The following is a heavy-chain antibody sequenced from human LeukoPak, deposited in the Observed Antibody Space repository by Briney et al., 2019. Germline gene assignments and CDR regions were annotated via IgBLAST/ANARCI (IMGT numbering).Heavy chain of an antibody. J-gene: IGHJ4*02. CDR2: VNPSGGST. D-gene: IGHD1-26*01. V-gene: IGHV1-46*01. CDR3: ATDRRPPYSGSYYPLDY. CDR1: GYTFTSYY. Sequence: ASVKVSCKASGYTFTSYYMHWVRQAPGQGLEWMGIVNPSGGSTSYAQKFQGRVTMTEDTSTDTAYMELSSLRSEDTAVYYCATDRRPPYSGSYYPLDYWGQGTLVTVSS.